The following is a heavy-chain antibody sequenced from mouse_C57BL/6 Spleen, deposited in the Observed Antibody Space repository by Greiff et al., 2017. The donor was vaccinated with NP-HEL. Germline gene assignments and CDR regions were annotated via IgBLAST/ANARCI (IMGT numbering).Heavy chain of an antibody. Sequence: EVQRVESGGGLVKPGGSLKLSCAASGFTFSSYAMSWVRQTPEKRLEWVATISDGGSYTYYPDNVKGRFTISRDNAKNNLYLQMSHLKSEDTAMYYCARDRGVVATGGYYFDYWGQGTTLTVSS. CDR3: ARDRGVVATGGYYFDY. V-gene: IGHV5-4*01. CDR2: ISDGGSYT. D-gene: IGHD1-1*01. CDR1: GFTFSSYA. J-gene: IGHJ2*01.